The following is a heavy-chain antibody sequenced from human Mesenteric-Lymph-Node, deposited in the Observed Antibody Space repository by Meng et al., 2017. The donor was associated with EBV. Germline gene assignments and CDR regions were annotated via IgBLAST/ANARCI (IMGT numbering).Heavy chain of an antibody. CDR3: ARESGDDSNFDY. CDR1: GFPFSTFT. Sequence: EVQLVESGGGLVKPGGSLRLSCAASGFPFSTFTMNWVRRAPGRGLEWVSSITSSPTYIYYATSVKGRFTISRDNAKNSLFLQMNSLRAEDTAVYYCARESGDDSNFDYWGQGALVTVSS. D-gene: IGHD5-24*01. J-gene: IGHJ4*02. CDR2: ITSSPTYI. V-gene: IGHV3-21*01.